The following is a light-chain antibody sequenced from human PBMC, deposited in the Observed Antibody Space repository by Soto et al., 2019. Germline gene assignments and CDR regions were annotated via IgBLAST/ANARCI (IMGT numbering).Light chain of an antibody. J-gene: IGLJ2*01. V-gene: IGLV1-47*01. Sequence: QLVLTQPPSTSWTPGQRVTISCSGSSSNIGSNYVFWYQQLPGTAPKLLVFRTDQRPSGVPDRFSGSKSGTSASLAISGLRSEDESNYYCAGWDDNLGGVVFGGGTKVTVL. CDR3: AGWDDNLGGVV. CDR2: RTD. CDR1: SSNIGSNY.